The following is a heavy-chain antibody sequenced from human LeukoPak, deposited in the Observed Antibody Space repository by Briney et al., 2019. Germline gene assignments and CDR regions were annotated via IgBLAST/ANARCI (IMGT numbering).Heavy chain of an antibody. CDR1: GGSISSSSYY. Sequence: SETLSLTCTVSGGSISSSSYYWGWIRQPPGKGLEWIGSIYYSGSTYYNPSLKSRVTISVDTSKNQFSLKLSSVTAADTAVYYCARDGGAVAGSYYFDYWGQGTLVTVSS. CDR2: IYYSGST. J-gene: IGHJ4*02. D-gene: IGHD6-19*01. V-gene: IGHV4-39*07. CDR3: ARDGGAVAGSYYFDY.